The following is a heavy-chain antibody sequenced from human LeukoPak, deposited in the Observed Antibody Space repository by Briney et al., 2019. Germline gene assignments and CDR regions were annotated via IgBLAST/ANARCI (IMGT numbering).Heavy chain of an antibody. J-gene: IGHJ4*02. D-gene: IGHD6-19*01. Sequence: SETLSLTCTLSGGSLTTYYWRWIRQPPGEGLEWIGYNSYSGASDYNPSLKSRVTISVDTSSNQFSLRLTSVTAADTAFYYCARAGSGWSFDYWGQGALVTVSS. CDR3: ARAGSGWSFDY. CDR2: NSYSGAS. V-gene: IGHV4-59*13. CDR1: GGSLTTYY.